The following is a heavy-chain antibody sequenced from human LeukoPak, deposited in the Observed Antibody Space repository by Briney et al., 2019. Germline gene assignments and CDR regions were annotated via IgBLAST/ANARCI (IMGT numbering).Heavy chain of an antibody. J-gene: IGHJ6*02. D-gene: IGHD2-15*01. V-gene: IGHV1-46*01. CDR2: INPSGGST. CDR1: GYTFTSYY. CDR3: ARDREIVVVVAAALRYYYYYGMDV. Sequence: ASVKVSCKASGYTFTSYYMHWVRQAPGQGLEWMGIINPSGGSTSYAQKFQGRVTMTRDTSTSTVYMELSSLRSEDTAVYYCARDREIVVVVAAALRYYYYYGMDVWGRGTTVTVSS.